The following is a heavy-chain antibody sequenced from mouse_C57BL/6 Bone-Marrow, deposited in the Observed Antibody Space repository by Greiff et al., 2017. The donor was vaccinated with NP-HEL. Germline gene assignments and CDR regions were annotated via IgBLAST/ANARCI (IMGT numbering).Heavy chain of an antibody. CDR2: IWSGGST. CDR3: ARNSGYDAWFAY. J-gene: IGHJ3*01. V-gene: IGHV2-2*01. D-gene: IGHD2-2*01. Sequence: VKLQESGPGLVQPSQSLSITCTVSGFSLTSYGVHWVRQSPGKGLEWLGVIWSGGSTDYNAAFISRLSISKDNSKSQVFFKMNSLQADDTAIYYCARNSGYDAWFAYWGQGTLVTVSA. CDR1: GFSLTSYG.